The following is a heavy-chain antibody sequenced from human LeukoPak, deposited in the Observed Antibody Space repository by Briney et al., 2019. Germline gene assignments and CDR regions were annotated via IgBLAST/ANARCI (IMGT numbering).Heavy chain of an antibody. CDR1: GGSISSGGYS. D-gene: IGHD3-10*01. Sequence: SQTLSLTCAVSGGSISSGGYSWSWIRQPPGKGLEWIGYIYHSGSTYYNPSLKSRVTISVDRSKNQFSLKLSSVTAADTAVYYCAGSYSENYFDYWGQGTLVTVSS. CDR2: IYHSGST. J-gene: IGHJ4*02. CDR3: AGSYSENYFDY. V-gene: IGHV4-30-2*01.